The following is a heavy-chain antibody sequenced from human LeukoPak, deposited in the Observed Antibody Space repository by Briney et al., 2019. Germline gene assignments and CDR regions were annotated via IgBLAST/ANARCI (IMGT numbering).Heavy chain of an antibody. CDR1: GYTFTGYY. Sequence: ASVKVSCKASGYTFTGYYMHWLRQAPVQGLEWMGWINPNSGGTNYAQKLQGRVTMTRDTSISTAYMELSRLRSDDTAVYYCASGWRYANKQPPFDYWGQGTLVTVSS. CDR3: ASGWRYANKQPPFDY. CDR2: INPNSGGT. V-gene: IGHV1-2*02. J-gene: IGHJ4*02. D-gene: IGHD1-14*01.